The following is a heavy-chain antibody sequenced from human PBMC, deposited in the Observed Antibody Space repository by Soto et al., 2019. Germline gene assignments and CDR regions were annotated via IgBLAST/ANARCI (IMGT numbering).Heavy chain of an antibody. CDR1: GGSFSGYY. CDR3: ASFIRWHYYYGMDV. D-gene: IGHD4-17*01. CDR2: ISHSGST. Sequence: PSETLSLTCAVYGGSFSGYYWSWIRQPPGKGLEWIGEISHSGSTNYNPSLKSRVTISVDTSKNQFSLKLSSVTAADTAVYYCASFIRWHYYYGMDVWGQGTTVTVSS. J-gene: IGHJ6*02. V-gene: IGHV4-34*01.